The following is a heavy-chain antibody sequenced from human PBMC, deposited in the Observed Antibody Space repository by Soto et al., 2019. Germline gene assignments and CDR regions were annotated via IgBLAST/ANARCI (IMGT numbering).Heavy chain of an antibody. CDR2: IYPGDSDT. J-gene: IGHJ5*02. Sequence: GESLKISCKGSGYSFTSYWIGWVRQMPGKGLEWMGIIYPGDSDTRYSPSFQGQVTISADKSISTAYLQWSSLKASDTAMYYCARQGPGGYYDDVWGSYRLNNWFDPWGQGTLVTVSS. V-gene: IGHV5-51*01. CDR1: GYSFTSYW. D-gene: IGHD3-16*02. CDR3: ARQGPGGYYDDVWGSYRLNNWFDP.